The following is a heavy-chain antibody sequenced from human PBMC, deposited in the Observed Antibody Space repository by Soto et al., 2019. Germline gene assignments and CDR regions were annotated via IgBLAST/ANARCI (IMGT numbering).Heavy chain of an antibody. CDR2: ISGSGGST. Sequence: GGSLRLSCAASGFTFRNYVMRSVRQAPGKGLEWVSGISGSGGSTDAADSVKGRFTISRDNSKNTLYLQMNSLRAEDTAVYYCAKNVAAAGTSNWFDPWGQGT. J-gene: IGHJ5*02. CDR3: AKNVAAAGTSNWFDP. D-gene: IGHD6-13*01. CDR1: GFTFRNYV. V-gene: IGHV3-23*01.